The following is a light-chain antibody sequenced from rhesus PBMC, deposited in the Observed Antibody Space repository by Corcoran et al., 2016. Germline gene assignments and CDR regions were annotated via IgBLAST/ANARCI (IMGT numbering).Light chain of an antibody. CDR1: SSDIGGYNY. CDR2: GVS. CDR3: CSFTTSSTYI. J-gene: IGLJ1*01. Sequence: QSAPTQPPSVSGSPGQSVTISCTGTSSDIGGYNYVSWYQQHPGKAPKLMIYGVSNRPSGVSDRFSGSKSGNTAALTISGLQAEDEADYYCCSFTTSSTYIFVAGTRLTLL. V-gene: IGLV2S7*01.